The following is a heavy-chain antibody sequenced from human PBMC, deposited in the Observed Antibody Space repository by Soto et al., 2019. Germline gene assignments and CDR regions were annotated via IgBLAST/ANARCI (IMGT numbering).Heavy chain of an antibody. V-gene: IGHV3-33*01. CDR1: GFTFSSYG. Sequence: QVQLVESGGGVVQPGRSLRLSCAASGFTFSSYGMHWVRQAPGKGLEWVAVIWYDGSNKYYADSVKGRFTISRDNSKNTRYLQMNSRRAEDTAVYCCAILAGTGNHFDYWGQGTLVTVSS. J-gene: IGHJ4*02. CDR3: AILAGTGNHFDY. D-gene: IGHD6-19*01. CDR2: IWYDGSNK.